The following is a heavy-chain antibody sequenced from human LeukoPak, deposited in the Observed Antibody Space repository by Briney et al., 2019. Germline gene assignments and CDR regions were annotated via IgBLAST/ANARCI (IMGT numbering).Heavy chain of an antibody. Sequence: GGSLRLSCAASGFTFSSYAMNWVRQAPGRGLEWVSGISVSSSAYYADPVKGRFTISRDNSKNTLYLQMNSLRAEDTAVYYCTRGVRWLQLGCAFDIWGQGTMVTVSS. CDR3: TRGVRWLQLGCAFDI. J-gene: IGHJ3*02. CDR2: ISVSSSA. V-gene: IGHV3-23*01. D-gene: IGHD5-24*01. CDR1: GFTFSSYA.